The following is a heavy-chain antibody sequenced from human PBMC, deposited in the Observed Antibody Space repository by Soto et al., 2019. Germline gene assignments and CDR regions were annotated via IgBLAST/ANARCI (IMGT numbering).Heavy chain of an antibody. Sequence: GGSLRLSCAASGFTFSSYSMNWVRQAPGKGLEWVSSISSSGTNMYYADSVKGRFTISRDNARKSLYLRMNSLRAEDTAVYYCARGADWFDSWGQGTLVTVSS. V-gene: IGHV3-21*01. CDR2: ISSSGTNM. J-gene: IGHJ5*01. CDR3: ARGADWFDS. CDR1: GFTFSSYS.